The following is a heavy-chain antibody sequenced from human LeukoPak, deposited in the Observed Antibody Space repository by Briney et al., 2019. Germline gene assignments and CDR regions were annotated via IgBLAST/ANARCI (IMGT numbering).Heavy chain of an antibody. D-gene: IGHD3-3*02. J-gene: IGHJ3*02. V-gene: IGHV4-39*01. CDR2: IYYSGST. CDR1: GGSISSSSYY. CDR3: ASVGIFGVVTHDAFDI. Sequence: KPSETLSLTCTVSGGSISSSSYYWGWIRQPPGKGLEWIGSIYYSGSTYYNPSLKSRVTIPVDASKNQFSLKLSSVTAADTAAYYCASVGIFGVVTHDAFDIWGQGTMVTVSS.